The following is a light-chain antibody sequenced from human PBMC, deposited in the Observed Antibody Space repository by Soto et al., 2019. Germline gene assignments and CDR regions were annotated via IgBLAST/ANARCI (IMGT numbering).Light chain of an antibody. CDR1: SSNLGSGYD. V-gene: IGLV1-40*01. CDR2: GNT. Sequence: QLVLTQPPSVSGAPGQRVTISCTGSSSNLGSGYDVQWYQQLAGAAPKLLIYGNTNRPSGVPDRFSGSKSGTSASLAISGLQAEDEAEYFCQSYDNMVSPYNYVFGTGTKVTVL. CDR3: QSYDNMVSPYNYV. J-gene: IGLJ1*01.